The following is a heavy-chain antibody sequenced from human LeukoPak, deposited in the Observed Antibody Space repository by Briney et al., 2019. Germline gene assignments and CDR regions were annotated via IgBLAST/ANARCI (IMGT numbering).Heavy chain of an antibody. CDR1: GLTFSSHW. V-gene: IGHV3-7*01. D-gene: IGHD6-13*01. CDR2: IKRDGSEK. CDR3: ARGGDRSSWYWRG. J-gene: IGHJ4*02. Sequence: PGGSLRLSCAASGLTFSSHWMTWVRQAPGKGLEWVANIKRDGSEKYYAESVKGRFTISRDNAKSSLNLQMSSLRAEDTAVYFCARGGDRSSWYWRGWGQGALVTVSS.